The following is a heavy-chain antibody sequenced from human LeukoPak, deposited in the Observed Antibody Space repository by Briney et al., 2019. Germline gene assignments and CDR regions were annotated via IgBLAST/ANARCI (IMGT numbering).Heavy chain of an antibody. CDR1: GFTFSSYW. CDR3: ARGGNQHYDFWSGYTGWFDP. V-gene: IGHV3-74*01. CDR2: INSDGSST. D-gene: IGHD3-3*01. J-gene: IGHJ5*02. Sequence: GGSLRLSCAASGFTFSSYWMHWVRQAPGKGLVWVSRINSDGSSTSYADSVKGRFTISRDNAKNTLYLQMNSLRAEDTAVYYCARGGNQHYDFWSGYTGWFDPWGQGTLVTVSS.